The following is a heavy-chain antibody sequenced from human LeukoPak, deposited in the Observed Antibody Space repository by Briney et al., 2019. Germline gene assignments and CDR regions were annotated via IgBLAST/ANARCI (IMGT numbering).Heavy chain of an antibody. J-gene: IGHJ4*02. CDR2: ISYDGSNK. D-gene: IGHD2-21*02. CDR3: ARDEAYCGGDCYSAFDY. Sequence: PGRSLRLPCAASGFTFSSYAMHWVRQAPGKGLEWVAVISYDGSNKYYADSVKGRFTISRDNSKNTLYLQMNSLRAEDTAVYYCARDEAYCGGDCYSAFDYWGEGTLVTVSS. V-gene: IGHV3-30-3*01. CDR1: GFTFSSYA.